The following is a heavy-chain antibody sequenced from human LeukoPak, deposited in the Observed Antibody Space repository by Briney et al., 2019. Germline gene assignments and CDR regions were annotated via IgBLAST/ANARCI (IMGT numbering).Heavy chain of an antibody. Sequence: SVKVSCKSSGGTFSSYTISWVRQAPGQGLEWMGGIIPFLSTANYAQKFQGRVTITTDESTSTAYMELSSLRSEDTAVYYCARGPGDFYDTGGYYYVPDCWGQGTLVTVSS. D-gene: IGHD3-22*01. J-gene: IGHJ4*02. V-gene: IGHV1-69*16. CDR3: ARGPGDFYDTGGYYYVPDC. CDR1: GGTFSSYT. CDR2: IIPFLSTA.